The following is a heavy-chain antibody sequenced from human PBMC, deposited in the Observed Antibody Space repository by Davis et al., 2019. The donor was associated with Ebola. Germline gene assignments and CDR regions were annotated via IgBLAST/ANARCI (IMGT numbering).Heavy chain of an antibody. CDR2: MNPDSGNT. CDR1: GYTFTSYD. J-gene: IGHJ4*02. D-gene: IGHD4-17*01. Sequence: ASVKVSCKASGYTFTSYDINWVRQATGQGLEWMGWMNPDSGNTGYAQNFQGRVTMTRNTSASTAYMELNSLRSEDTAVYYCARGRPHGDYGDWGQGTLVTVSP. CDR3: ARGRPHGDYGD. V-gene: IGHV1-8*01.